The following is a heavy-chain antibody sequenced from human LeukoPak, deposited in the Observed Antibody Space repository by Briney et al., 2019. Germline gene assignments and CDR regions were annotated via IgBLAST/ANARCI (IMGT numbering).Heavy chain of an antibody. J-gene: IGHJ6*03. V-gene: IGHV3-11*04. D-gene: IGHD2-2*01. CDR1: GFTFSDYY. CDR3: ARDLEVVVTAMGYYYYMDV. CDR2: ISSSGSTI. Sequence: GGSLRLSCAASGFTFSDYYMSWIRLAPGKGLGWVSYISSSGSTIYYADSVKGRFTISRDNAKNSLYLQMNSLRAEDTAVYHCARDLEVVVTAMGYYYYMDVWGKGTTVTASS.